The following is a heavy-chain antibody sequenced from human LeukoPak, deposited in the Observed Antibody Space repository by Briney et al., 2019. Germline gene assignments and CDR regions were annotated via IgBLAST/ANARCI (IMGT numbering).Heavy chain of an antibody. J-gene: IGHJ5*02. V-gene: IGHV4-39*01. CDR1: GVSISSSFYY. D-gene: IGHD3-10*01. Sequence: SETLSLTCTVSGVSISSSFYYWGWIRQPPGKGLEWIGSIYYSGSTYYNPSLKSRVTISVDTSKNQFSLKLTSVTAADTAVYYCARLVLLWFGDQAYWFDLWGQGTLVTVSS. CDR3: ARLVLLWFGDQAYWFDL. CDR2: IYYSGST.